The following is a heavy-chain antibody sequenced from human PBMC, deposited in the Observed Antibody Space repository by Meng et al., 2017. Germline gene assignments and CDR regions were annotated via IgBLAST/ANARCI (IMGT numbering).Heavy chain of an antibody. Sequence: GGSLRLSCAASGFTFSSYSMNWVRQAPGKGLEWVSSISSSSSYIYYADSVKGRFTISRDNAKNSLYLQMNSLRAEDTAVYYCARGGEYYYDSSGYPWVAFDYWGQGTLVTVSS. CDR1: GFTFSSYS. CDR2: ISSSSSYI. V-gene: IGHV3-21*01. D-gene: IGHD3-22*01. CDR3: ARGGEYYYDSSGYPWVAFDY. J-gene: IGHJ4*02.